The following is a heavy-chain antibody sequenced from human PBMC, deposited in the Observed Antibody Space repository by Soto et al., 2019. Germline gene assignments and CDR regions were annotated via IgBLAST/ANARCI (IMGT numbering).Heavy chain of an antibody. J-gene: IGHJ4*02. CDR1: GGPISSYY. CDR3: ARGLYYYDSSGPPGPFIGY. CDR2: IYYSGST. V-gene: IGHV4-59*01. D-gene: IGHD3-22*01. Sequence: SETLSVAGTVPGGPISSYYWRWIRQPPGKGLEWIGYIYYSGSTNYNPSLKSRVTISVDTSKNQFSLKLSSVTAADTAVYYCARGLYYYDSSGPPGPFIGYWGQVTLVTVSS.